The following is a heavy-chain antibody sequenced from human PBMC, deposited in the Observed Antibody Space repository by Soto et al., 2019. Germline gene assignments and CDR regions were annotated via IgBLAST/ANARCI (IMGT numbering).Heavy chain of an antibody. D-gene: IGHD3-10*01. CDR3: ARAGSALFYYGMDV. Sequence: SETLSLTCTVSGGSVSSVSYYWIWIRQPPGKGLEWIGYIYYSGSTNYNPSIKSRVTISVDTSKNQFSLKLSSVTAADTAVYYCARAGSALFYYGMDVWGQGTTVTVSS. CDR1: GGSVSSVSYY. J-gene: IGHJ6*02. V-gene: IGHV4-61*01. CDR2: IYYSGST.